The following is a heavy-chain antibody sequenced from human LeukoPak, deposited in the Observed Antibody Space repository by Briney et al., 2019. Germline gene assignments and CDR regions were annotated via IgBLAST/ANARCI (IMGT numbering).Heavy chain of an antibody. CDR1: GFTFGGFA. D-gene: IGHD2-8*01. V-gene: IGHV3-43*02. CDR3: AKGLNGVSFSFDY. J-gene: IGHJ4*02. CDR2: ISGDGLTT. Sequence: GGSLRLSCAASGFTFGGFAMHWVRQTPGKGLEWVSLISGDGLTTHYGDSVRGRFTISGNNSKNSLYLQMNGLRTEDTAFYYCAKGLNGVSFSFDYWGRGTLVTVSS.